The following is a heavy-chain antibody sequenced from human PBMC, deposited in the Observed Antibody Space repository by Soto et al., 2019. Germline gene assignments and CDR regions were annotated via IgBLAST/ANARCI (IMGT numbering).Heavy chain of an antibody. V-gene: IGHV5-51*01. Sequence: GESLNISCKGSGYSFNSYLIGWLRQIPPKDLDWMGIIYPGDSDTRYKPSFQGQVTISAAKTLSTPHLHSGSLKDSATDMHYCARLIPPYDYWGQGTLVTVSS. D-gene: IGHD2-2*02. J-gene: IGHJ4*02. CDR1: GYSFNSYL. CDR3: ARLIPPYDY. CDR2: IYPGDSDT.